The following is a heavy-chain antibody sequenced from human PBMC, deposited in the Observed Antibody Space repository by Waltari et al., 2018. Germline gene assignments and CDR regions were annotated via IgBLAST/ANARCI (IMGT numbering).Heavy chain of an antibody. D-gene: IGHD3-22*01. J-gene: IGHJ3*02. Sequence: QVQLQESGPGLVKPSETLSLTCTVSGGAISSPYWSWIRQPPGKGLEWIGYIYYSGSTNYNPSLKSRVTISVDTSKNQFSLKLSSVTAADTAVYYCARAPPRAHSSGYRRRGAFDIWGQGTMVTVSS. CDR2: IYYSGST. V-gene: IGHV4-59*11. CDR1: GGAISSPY. CDR3: ARAPPRAHSSGYRRRGAFDI.